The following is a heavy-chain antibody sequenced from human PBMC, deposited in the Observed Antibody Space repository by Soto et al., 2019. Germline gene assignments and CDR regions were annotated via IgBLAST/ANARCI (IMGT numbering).Heavy chain of an antibody. CDR2: INPKSGGT. V-gene: IGHV1-2*06. Sequence: QVQLVQSGAEVKKPGASVKVSCMASGYSFSDYHIYWVRQAPGQGLEWLGRINPKSGGTSTAQKIQGRITMTRDTSISTAYMELTRLKSDDTAVYFCARGHSTDCSNGVCSFFYNHEMDVWGQGTTVTVSS. CDR1: GYSFSDYH. J-gene: IGHJ6*02. D-gene: IGHD2-8*01. CDR3: ARGHSTDCSNGVCSFFYNHEMDV.